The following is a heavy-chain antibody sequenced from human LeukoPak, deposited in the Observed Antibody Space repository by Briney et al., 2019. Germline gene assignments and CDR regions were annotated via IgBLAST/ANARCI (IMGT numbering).Heavy chain of an antibody. CDR2: ISGSGGST. V-gene: IGHV3-23*01. CDR3: AKDWYYYDSSGSTEGNWFDP. CDR1: GFTFSTYG. D-gene: IGHD3-22*01. Sequence: PGGSLRLSCAASGFTFSTYGMSWVRQAPGKGLVWVSAISGSGGSTYYADSVKGRFTISRDNSKNTLYLQMNSLRAEDTAVYYCAKDWYYYDSSGSTEGNWFDPWGQGTLVTVSS. J-gene: IGHJ5*02.